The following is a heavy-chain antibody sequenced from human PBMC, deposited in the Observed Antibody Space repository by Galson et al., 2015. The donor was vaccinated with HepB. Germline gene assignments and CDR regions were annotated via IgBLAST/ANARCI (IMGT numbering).Heavy chain of an antibody. D-gene: IGHD3-9*01. CDR2: ISSSSSYI. Sequence: SLRLSCAASGFTFSSYSMNWVRQAPGKGLEWVSSISSSSSYIYYADSVKGRFTISRDNAKNSLYLQMNSLRAEDTAVYYCARVSVGILTGYTLFDYWGQGTLVTVSS. J-gene: IGHJ4*02. V-gene: IGHV3-21*01. CDR1: GFTFSSYS. CDR3: ARVSVGILTGYTLFDY.